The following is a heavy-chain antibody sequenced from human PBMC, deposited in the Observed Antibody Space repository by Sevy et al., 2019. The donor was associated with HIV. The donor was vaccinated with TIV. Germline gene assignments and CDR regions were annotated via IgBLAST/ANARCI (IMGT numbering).Heavy chain of an antibody. Sequence: GGSLRLSCAASGFTFSSYSMNWVRQAPGKGLEWVSSISSSSSYIYYADSVKGRFTISRDNAKNSLYPQMNSLRAEDTAVYYCARVFGWEYEAAARYWGQGTLVTVSS. CDR3: ARVFGWEYEAAARY. J-gene: IGHJ4*02. D-gene: IGHD6-6*01. CDR2: ISSSSSYI. CDR1: GFTFSSYS. V-gene: IGHV3-21*01.